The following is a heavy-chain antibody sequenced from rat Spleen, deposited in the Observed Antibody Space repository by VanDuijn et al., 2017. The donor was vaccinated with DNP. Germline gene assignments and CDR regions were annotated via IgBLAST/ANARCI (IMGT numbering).Heavy chain of an antibody. D-gene: IGHD1-2*01. CDR3: ARAKYSSHYWYFDF. Sequence: EVQLVESGGDLVQPGRSLKLFCAASGFTFSDYYMAWIRQAPTMGLEWVAAIISSGGSTYYPNSVKGRFTISSDNAKNTLYLQMNSLRSEDTATYYCARAKYSSHYWYFDFWGPGTMVTVSS. J-gene: IGHJ1*01. CDR1: GFTFSDYY. V-gene: IGHV5-25*01. CDR2: IISSGGST.